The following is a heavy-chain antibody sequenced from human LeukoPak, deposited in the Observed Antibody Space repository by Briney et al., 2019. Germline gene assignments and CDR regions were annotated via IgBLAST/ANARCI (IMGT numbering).Heavy chain of an antibody. CDR2: ISYDGSSK. CDR1: GFTFSTYA. Sequence: GGSLRLSCAASGFTFSTYAMHWVRQAPGKGLEWVAVISYDGSSKYYADSVKGRFTISRDNSKNMLYLQMNSLGSEDTAVYFCVKARNGDYGNLDYWGQGTLVTVSP. J-gene: IGHJ4*02. V-gene: IGHV3-30*04. D-gene: IGHD4-17*01. CDR3: VKARNGDYGNLDY.